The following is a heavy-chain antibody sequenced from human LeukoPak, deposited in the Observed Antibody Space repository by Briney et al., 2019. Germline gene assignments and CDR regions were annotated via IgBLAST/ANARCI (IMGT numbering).Heavy chain of an antibody. CDR3: ATGNYYDSRGYYTFGH. Sequence: GGSLRLSCAASGFTFRSYAMSWVRQAPGKGLVWVSRINGDGSTTSYADSVKGGFTISRDNAKNTLYLQMNSLRAEDTAVYYCATGNYYDSRGYYTFGHWGQGTLVTVSS. J-gene: IGHJ1*01. D-gene: IGHD3-22*01. CDR2: INGDGSTT. CDR1: GFTFRSYA. V-gene: IGHV3-74*01.